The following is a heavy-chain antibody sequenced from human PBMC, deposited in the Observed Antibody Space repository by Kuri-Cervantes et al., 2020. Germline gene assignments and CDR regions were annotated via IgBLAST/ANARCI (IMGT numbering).Heavy chain of an antibody. D-gene: IGHD3-22*01. Sequence: GESLKISCAASRFIFSSYAMHWVRQAPGKGLEWVAVIWYDGRDKYYADSVKGRFTISRDNSKNTLYLQMNSLRAEDTAVYYCAPGVGSGYSPYFDYWGQGTLVTVSS. CDR1: RFIFSSYA. CDR3: APGVGSGYSPYFDY. J-gene: IGHJ4*02. CDR2: IWYDGRDK. V-gene: IGHV3-33*08.